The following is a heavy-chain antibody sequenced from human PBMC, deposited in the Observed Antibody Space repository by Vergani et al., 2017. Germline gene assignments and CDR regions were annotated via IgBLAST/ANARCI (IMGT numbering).Heavy chain of an antibody. J-gene: IGHJ5*02. Sequence: QVRLQESGPGLVKPSETLSLTCSVSGSSMSGYYWSWIRQPPGKELEWIGYMYHSGSTNYNPSLETRVTISGDTSKNQFSLKLNSVTAADTAVYYCGRVEGFYGLGSHLLDLWGQGILVTVSS. D-gene: IGHD3-10*01. V-gene: IGHV4-59*01. CDR1: GSSMSGYY. CDR2: MYHSGST. CDR3: GRVEGFYGLGSHLLDL.